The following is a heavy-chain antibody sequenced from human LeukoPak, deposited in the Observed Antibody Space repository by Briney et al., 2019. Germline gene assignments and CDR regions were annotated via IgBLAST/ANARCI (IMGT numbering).Heavy chain of an antibody. CDR1: GYTFTSYD. D-gene: IGHD6-19*01. CDR3: ARGGFGSGWLGDYYYMDV. V-gene: IGHV1-8*01. CDR2: MNPNSGNT. J-gene: IGHJ6*03. Sequence: ASVKVSCKASGYTFTSYDINWVRQATGQGLEWMGWMNPNSGNTGYAQKFQGRVTMTRNTSISTAYMELSSLRSEDTAVYYCARGGFGSGWLGDYYYMDVWGKGTTVTISS.